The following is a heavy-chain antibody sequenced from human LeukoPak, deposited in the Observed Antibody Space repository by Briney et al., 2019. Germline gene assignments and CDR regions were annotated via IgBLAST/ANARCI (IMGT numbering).Heavy chain of an antibody. V-gene: IGHV1-18*01. CDR2: GSAYNGYA. J-gene: IGHJ4*02. Sequence: ASVKLSCKTSAYTFTTHDMTWVRQAPGQGLERMGRGSAYNGYANYGRRFQGRFTMNTDTSTNTAYMELRSLRSDDTAVYYCSRVGTGTRSFDSWCQGTLVTVSA. CDR1: AYTFTTHD. CDR3: SRVGTGTRSFDS. D-gene: IGHD1/OR15-1a*01.